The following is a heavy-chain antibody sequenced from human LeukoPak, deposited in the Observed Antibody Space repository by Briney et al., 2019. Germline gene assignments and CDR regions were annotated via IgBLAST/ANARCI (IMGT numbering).Heavy chain of an antibody. J-gene: IGHJ4*02. CDR3: ARVTVSVPGDCLDY. Sequence: GESLKISCKASGYSFSTQWIAWVRKMPGKGLEWMGAVYPGDADTKYSPSFQGQVTISADRSTGTAYLQWSSLKASDTAIYYCARVTVSVPGDCLDYWGQGTLVTVSS. D-gene: IGHD2-21*02. V-gene: IGHV5-51*01. CDR2: VYPGDADT. CDR1: GYSFSTQW.